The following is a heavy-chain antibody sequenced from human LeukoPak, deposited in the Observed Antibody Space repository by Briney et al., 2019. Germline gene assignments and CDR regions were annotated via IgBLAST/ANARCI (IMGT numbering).Heavy chain of an antibody. CDR3: ARTNSGSYFRWGTPSYAFDI. D-gene: IGHD1-26*01. Sequence: GASVKVSCKASGYTFTGYYMHWVRQAPGQGLEWMGWISAYNGNTNYAQKLQGRVTMTTDTSTSTAYMELRSLRSDDTAVYYCARTNSGSYFRWGTPSYAFDIWGQGTMVTVSS. CDR1: GYTFTGYY. CDR2: ISAYNGNT. V-gene: IGHV1-18*04. J-gene: IGHJ3*02.